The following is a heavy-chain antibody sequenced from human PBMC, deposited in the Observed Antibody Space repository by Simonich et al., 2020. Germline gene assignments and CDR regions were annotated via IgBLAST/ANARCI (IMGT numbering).Heavy chain of an antibody. J-gene: IGHJ3*02. CDR2: ISDYNGTT. CDR1: GYTFTSDG. D-gene: IGHD1-1*01. V-gene: IGHV1-18*01. CDR3: ARSTTGTTAFDI. Sequence: QVQLVQSGAEVKKPGASVKVSCKASGYTFTSDGTSWVRQAPGQGLEWMGWISDYNGTTNYAQKLQGRVTMTTDTSTSKAYMELRSLRADDTAVYYCARSTTGTTAFDIWGQGTMVTVSS.